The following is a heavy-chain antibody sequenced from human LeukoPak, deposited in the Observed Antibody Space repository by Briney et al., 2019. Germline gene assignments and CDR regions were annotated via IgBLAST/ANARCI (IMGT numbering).Heavy chain of an antibody. CDR3: AGDSSGYPADY. CDR1: GFTFSSYS. Sequence: GGSLRLSCAASGFTFSSYSMNWVRQAPGKGLEWVSYISSSSSTIYYADSVKGRFTISRDNAKNSLYLQMNSLRAEDTAVYYCAGDSSGYPADYWGQGTLVTVSS. D-gene: IGHD3-22*01. V-gene: IGHV3-48*01. J-gene: IGHJ4*02. CDR2: ISSSSSTI.